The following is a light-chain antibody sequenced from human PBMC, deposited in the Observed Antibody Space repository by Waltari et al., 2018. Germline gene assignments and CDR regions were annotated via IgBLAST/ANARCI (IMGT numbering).Light chain of an antibody. CDR2: WAS. Sequence: DIVMTQSPDSLVVSLGERATINCKSSQSVLSSSNNKNSLAWYQQKPGQPPKLLIYWASTRESGVPDRFSGSGSGTDFTLTISSLQAEDVAVYYCQQYYSPSSYTFGQGTKLEIK. J-gene: IGKJ2*01. V-gene: IGKV4-1*01. CDR1: QSVLSSSNNKNS. CDR3: QQYYSPSSYT.